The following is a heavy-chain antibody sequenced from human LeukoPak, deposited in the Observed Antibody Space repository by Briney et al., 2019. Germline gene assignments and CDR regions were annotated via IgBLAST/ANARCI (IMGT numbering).Heavy chain of an antibody. CDR1: GFTFSGYA. CDR2: ISGSGAST. D-gene: IGHD3-10*01. J-gene: IGHJ4*02. Sequence: PGGSLRLSCAAAGFTFSGYAVSWVRQAPGKGVEWVSTISGSGASTYYADSVKGRFTISRDNSKNTLYLQMNSLRAEDTAVYYCAKRDTMIRGLDYWGQGTLVTVSS. V-gene: IGHV3-23*01. CDR3: AKRDTMIRGLDY.